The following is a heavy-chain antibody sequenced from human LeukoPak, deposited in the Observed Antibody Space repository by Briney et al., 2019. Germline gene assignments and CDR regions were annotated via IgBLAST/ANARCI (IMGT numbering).Heavy chain of an antibody. J-gene: IGHJ4*02. CDR3: AREGDGYNYVGDY. V-gene: IGHV3-48*03. D-gene: IGHD5-24*01. CDR2: ISSSGSFI. Sequence: PGGSLRLSCAASGFTFSSYEMNWVRQAPGKGLEWVSYISSSGSFIYYADSVKGRFTISRDNAKNSLYLQMNSLRAEDTAIYYCAREGDGYNYVGDYWGQGTLVTVSS. CDR1: GFTFSSYE.